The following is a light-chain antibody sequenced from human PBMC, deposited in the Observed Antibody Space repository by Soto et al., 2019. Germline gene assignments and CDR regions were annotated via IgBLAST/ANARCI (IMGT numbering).Light chain of an antibody. Sequence: DIQLTQSPSFLSASVGDRVTFICRASRDISSYLAWYQQKPGKAPKLLLYAASTLQAGVPSRFSGSGSGTEFTLTISSLQPEDFASYHCQQLSAYPIPFGPGTRLEI. CDR1: RDISSY. CDR2: AAS. CDR3: QQLSAYPIP. J-gene: IGKJ5*01. V-gene: IGKV1-9*01.